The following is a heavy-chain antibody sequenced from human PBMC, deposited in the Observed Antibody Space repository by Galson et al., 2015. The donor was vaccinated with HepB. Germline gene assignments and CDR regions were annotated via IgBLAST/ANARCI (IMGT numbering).Heavy chain of an antibody. CDR3: ARTVPTQPSIAARLPRTRFDP. D-gene: IGHD6-6*01. J-gene: IGHJ5*02. V-gene: IGHV3-30-3*01. CDR2: ISYDGSNK. Sequence: GKGLEWVAVISYDGSNKYYADSVKGRFTISRDNSKNTLYLQMNSLRAEDTAVYYCARTVPTQPSIAARLPRTRFDPWGQGTLVTVSS.